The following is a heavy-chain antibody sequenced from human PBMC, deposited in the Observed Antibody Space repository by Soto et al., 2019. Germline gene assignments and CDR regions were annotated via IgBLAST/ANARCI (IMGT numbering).Heavy chain of an antibody. V-gene: IGHV3-33*01. D-gene: IGHD3-22*01. J-gene: IGHJ4*02. Sequence: GGSLRLSCAASGFTFSSYGMHWVRQAPGKGLEWVAVIWYDGSNKYYADSVKGRFTISRDNSKNTLYLQMNSLRAEDTAVYYCARWDSGYRYFDYWGQGTLVTVSS. CDR3: ARWDSGYRYFDY. CDR2: IWYDGSNK. CDR1: GFTFSSYG.